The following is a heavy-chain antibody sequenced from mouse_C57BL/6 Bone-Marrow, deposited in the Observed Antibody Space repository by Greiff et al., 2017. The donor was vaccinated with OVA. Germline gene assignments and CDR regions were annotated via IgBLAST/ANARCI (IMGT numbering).Heavy chain of an antibody. V-gene: IGHV1-26*01. CDR2: INPNNGGT. CDR1: GYTFTDYY. J-gene: IGHJ3*01. CDR3: ASSPLYGYDGDWFAY. D-gene: IGHD2-2*01. Sequence: VQLQQSGRELVKPGASVKISCKASGYTFTDYYMNWVKQSHGKSLEWIGDINPNNGGTSYNQKFKGKATLTVDKSSSTAYMELRSLTSEDSAVYYCASSPLYGYDGDWFAYWGQGTLVTVSA.